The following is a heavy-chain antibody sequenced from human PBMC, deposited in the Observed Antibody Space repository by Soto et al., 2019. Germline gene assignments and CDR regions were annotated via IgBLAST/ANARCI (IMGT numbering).Heavy chain of an antibody. CDR3: ARSREMIASAGSFDY. V-gene: IGHV3-23*01. CDR1: GFTCSSHF. CDR2: ISNGGGST. Sequence: EVQLLESGGGLVQPGGSLRLSCAASGFTCSSHFMSWVRQAPGKGLEWVSGISNGGGSTDYAVSVKGRFTISRDNSKNPLQLQIKSLRSEETAVYYCARSREMIASAGSFDYCGKGTLVIVSS. J-gene: IGHJ4*02. D-gene: IGHD3-22*01.